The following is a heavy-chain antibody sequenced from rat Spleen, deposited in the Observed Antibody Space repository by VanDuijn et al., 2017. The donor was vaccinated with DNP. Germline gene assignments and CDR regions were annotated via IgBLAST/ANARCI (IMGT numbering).Heavy chain of an antibody. Sequence: QVQLKESGPGLVQPSQTLSLTCTVAGFSLTGYNVHWVRQPPGKGLEWIAAMSSGGSTYYNSALKSRLSISRDTSKSQVFLKMNSLQTEDTAMYFCAKWETYWGQGVMVTVSS. D-gene: IGHD1-7*01. V-gene: IGHV2-6*01. J-gene: IGHJ2*01. CDR1: GFSLTGYN. CDR3: AKWETY. CDR2: MSSGGST.